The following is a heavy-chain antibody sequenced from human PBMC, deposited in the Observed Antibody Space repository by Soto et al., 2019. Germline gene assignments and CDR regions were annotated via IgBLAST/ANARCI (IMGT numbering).Heavy chain of an antibody. D-gene: IGHD6-19*01. CDR3: ARGSLYSGGWYEIGFDY. J-gene: IGHJ4*02. CDR2: IKQDGSEK. V-gene: IGHV3-7*05. CDR1: GFTFSSYW. Sequence: GGSLRLSCAASGFTFSSYWMSWVRQAPGKGLEWVANIKQDGSEKYYVDSVKGRFTISRDNAKNSLYLQMNSLRAEDTAVYYCARGSLYSGGWYEIGFDYWGQGTLVTVSS.